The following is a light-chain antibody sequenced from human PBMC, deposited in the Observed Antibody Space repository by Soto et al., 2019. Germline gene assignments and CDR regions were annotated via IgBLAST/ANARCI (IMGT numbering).Light chain of an antibody. CDR1: SSGVGGYNY. CDR2: DVS. Sequence: QSALTQPRSVSGSPGQSVTISCTGTSSGVGGYNYVSWYQQHPGKAPKLMIYDVSKRPSGVPDRFSGSKSGNTASLTISGLQAEDEADYYCCSYAGSSYVFGTGTKATVL. J-gene: IGLJ1*01. V-gene: IGLV2-11*01. CDR3: CSYAGSSYV.